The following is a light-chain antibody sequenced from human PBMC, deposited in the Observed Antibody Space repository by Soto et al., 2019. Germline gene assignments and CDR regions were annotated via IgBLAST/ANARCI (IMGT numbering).Light chain of an antibody. CDR2: DVS. V-gene: IGLV2-14*01. CDR3: SSYTSSSTLEGVV. J-gene: IGLJ2*01. CDR1: SSDVGGYNY. Sequence: QSALTQPASVSGSPGQSITISCTGTSSDVGGYNYVSWYQQHPGKAPKLMIYDVSNRPSGVSNRFSGSKSGNTASLTISGRQAEDEADYYCSSYTSSSTLEGVVFGGGTKVTVL.